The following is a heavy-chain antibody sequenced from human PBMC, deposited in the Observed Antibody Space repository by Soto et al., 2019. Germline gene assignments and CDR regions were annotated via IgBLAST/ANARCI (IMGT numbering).Heavy chain of an antibody. CDR3: ARGGDDLYYFYGLDV. Sequence: SETLSLTCAVYGGSFSGYHWSWIRQPPGKGLEWIGEINHSGSTNYNPSLKSRVTISVDTSKNQFSLKVSSVTAADTAVYYCARGGDDLYYFYGLDVWGQGTTVTVSS. J-gene: IGHJ6*02. CDR1: GGSFSGYH. V-gene: IGHV4-34*01. CDR2: INHSGST.